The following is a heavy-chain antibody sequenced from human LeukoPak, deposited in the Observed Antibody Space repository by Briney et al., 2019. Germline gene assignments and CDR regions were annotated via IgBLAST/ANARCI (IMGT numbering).Heavy chain of an antibody. CDR2: ISPTYDI. CDR1: GVSFSSCA. Sequence: GGSLRLSCAASGVSFSSCAMNWVRQAPGKGLEWVSYISPTYDIYCSDSVRGRFTISRDNAKNSQYLQMNSLRDEDTAVYYCARDHNWGFDYWGQGTLVAVSS. D-gene: IGHD7-27*01. J-gene: IGHJ4*02. V-gene: IGHV3-48*02. CDR3: ARDHNWGFDY.